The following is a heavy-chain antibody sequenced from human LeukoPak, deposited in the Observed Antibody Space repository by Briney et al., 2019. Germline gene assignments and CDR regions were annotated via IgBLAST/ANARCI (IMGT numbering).Heavy chain of an antibody. CDR1: GGSISSYY. CDR2: VFHSGST. V-gene: IGHV4-59*08. Sequence: SETLSLTCVVSGGSISSYYWSWIRQPPGKGLEWIGYVFHSGSTNYNPSLKSRVTISVDRTKNQFSLKLSSVTAADTAVYYCGRHGGATMVRGVLVDAFDIWGQGTMVTVSS. D-gene: IGHD3-10*01. CDR3: GRHGGATMVRGVLVDAFDI. J-gene: IGHJ3*02.